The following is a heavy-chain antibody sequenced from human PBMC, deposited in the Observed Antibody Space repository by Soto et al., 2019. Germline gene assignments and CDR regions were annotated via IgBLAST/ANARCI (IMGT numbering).Heavy chain of an antibody. CDR1: GGSFSGYY. CDR3: ASKHSSSWYFVY. CDR2: INHSGST. Sequence: QVQLQQWGAGLLKPSETLSLTCAVYGGSFSGYYWSWIRQSPGKGLEWIGEINHSGSTNYNPSLKSRVTISVDTSKNQFSLKVSSVTAADTAVYYGASKHSSSWYFVYWGQGTLVTVSS. D-gene: IGHD6-13*01. J-gene: IGHJ4*02. V-gene: IGHV4-34*01.